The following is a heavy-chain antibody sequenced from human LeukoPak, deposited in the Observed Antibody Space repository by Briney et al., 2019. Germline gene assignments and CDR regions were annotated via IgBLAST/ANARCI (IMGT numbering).Heavy chain of an antibody. CDR1: GGTFSSYA. V-gene: IGHV1-69*04. CDR3: ARTQYSSSWCKCSGCAFDI. CDR2: IIPILGIA. J-gene: IGHJ3*02. Sequence: ASVKVSCKASGGTFSSYAISWVRQAPGQGLEWMGRIIPILGIANYAQKFQGRVTITADKSTSTAYMELSSLRSEDTAVYYCARTQYSSSWCKCSGCAFDIWGQGTMVTVSS. D-gene: IGHD6-13*01.